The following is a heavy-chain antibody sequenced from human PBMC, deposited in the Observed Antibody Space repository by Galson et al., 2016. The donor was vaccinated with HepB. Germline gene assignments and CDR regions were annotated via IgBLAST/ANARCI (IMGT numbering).Heavy chain of an antibody. J-gene: IGHJ3*02. CDR2: ISHAGSDK. Sequence: SLRLSCAASGFIFSTYGMNWVRQAPGKGLEWVAVISHAGSDKYYADIVKSRFTISRDNSKNTLYLQMNSLRPEDTAVYYCAKDYCSSTGCYNFGAFDIWGQGTMVTVSS. CDR3: AKDYCSSTGCYNFGAFDI. D-gene: IGHD2-2*01. V-gene: IGHV3-30*18. CDR1: GFIFSTYG.